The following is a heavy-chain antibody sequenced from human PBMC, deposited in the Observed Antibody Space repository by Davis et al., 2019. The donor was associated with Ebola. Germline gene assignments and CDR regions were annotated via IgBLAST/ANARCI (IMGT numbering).Heavy chain of an antibody. D-gene: IGHD1-7*01. CDR3: ARGYNWNYGEYWFDP. J-gene: IGHJ5*02. Sequence: ASVTVSCKASGYTFTGYYMHWVRQAPGQGLEWMGWINPNSGGTNYAQKFQGRVTMTRDTSISTAYMELSRLGSDDTAVYYCARGYNWNYGEYWFDPWGQGTLVTVSS. V-gene: IGHV1-2*02. CDR1: GYTFTGYY. CDR2: INPNSGGT.